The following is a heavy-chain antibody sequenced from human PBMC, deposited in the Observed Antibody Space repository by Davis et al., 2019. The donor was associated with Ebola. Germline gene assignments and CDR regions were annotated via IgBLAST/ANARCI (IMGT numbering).Heavy chain of an antibody. J-gene: IGHJ4*01. CDR3: ARPVVYGTDYYYVHY. D-gene: IGHD2-8*02. CDR2: INHSGST. V-gene: IGHV4-34*01. Sequence: PSETLSPTFADYGGSFSGYYWSWIRQPPGKGLEWIGEINHSGSTNYNPSLKSRVTISVDTSKNQFSLKLSSVTAADTAVYYCARPVVYGTDYYYVHYWGQGTLVTVSS. CDR1: GGSFSGYY.